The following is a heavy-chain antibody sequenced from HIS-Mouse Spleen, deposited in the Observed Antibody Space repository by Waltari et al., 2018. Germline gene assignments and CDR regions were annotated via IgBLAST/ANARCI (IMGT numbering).Heavy chain of an antibody. V-gene: IGHV4-39*07. CDR1: GGSISSSSYY. D-gene: IGHD6-13*01. CDR2: IYYSGST. J-gene: IGHJ2*01. CDR3: AREIPYSSSWYDWYFDL. Sequence: QLQLQESGPGLVKPSETLSLTCTVSGGSISSSSYYWGWTRQPPGKGPEWFGSIYYSGSTYYNPSLQSRVTISVDTSKNQFSLKLSSVTAADTAVYYCAREIPYSSSWYDWYFDLWGRGTLVTVSS.